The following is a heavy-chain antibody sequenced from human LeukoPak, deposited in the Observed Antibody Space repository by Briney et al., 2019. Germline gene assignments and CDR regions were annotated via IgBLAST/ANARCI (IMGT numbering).Heavy chain of an antibody. CDR3: AREYFSANYFFYYMDV. J-gene: IGHJ6*03. Sequence: PSETLSLTCTGSGGSISSGSYYWSWIRQPAGKGLEWIGRIYTSGSTNYNPSLKSRVTISVDTSKNQFSLKLSSVTAADTAVYYCAREYFSANYFFYYMDVWGTGTTVTVSS. D-gene: IGHD3-3*01. CDR1: GGSISSGSYY. V-gene: IGHV4-61*02. CDR2: IYTSGST.